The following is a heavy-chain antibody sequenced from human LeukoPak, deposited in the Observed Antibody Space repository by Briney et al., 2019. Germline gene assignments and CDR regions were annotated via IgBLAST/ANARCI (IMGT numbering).Heavy chain of an antibody. D-gene: IGHD3-22*01. J-gene: IGHJ5*02. CDR2: IYHSGST. Sequence: SETLSLTRAVSGYSISSGYYLGWIRQPPGKGLEWIGIIYHSGSTYYNPSLKSRVTISVDTSKNQFPLKLSSVTAADTAVYYCARPNNYYDSSGYPKGWFDPWGQGTLVTVSS. V-gene: IGHV4-38-2*01. CDR1: GYSISSGYY. CDR3: ARPNNYYDSSGYPKGWFDP.